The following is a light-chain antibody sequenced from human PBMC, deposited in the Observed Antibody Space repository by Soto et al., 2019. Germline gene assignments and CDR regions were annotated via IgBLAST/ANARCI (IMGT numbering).Light chain of an antibody. CDR2: GAS. J-gene: IGKJ4*01. Sequence: EIVLTQSPGTLSLSPGERATLSCRASQSVSSSYLAWYQQKPGQAPRLLIYGASSMATGIPDRLSGSGSGTDFTLTISRLEPEDFAVYYCQQYGSSPPHTFGGGTKVEIK. CDR3: QQYGSSPPHT. V-gene: IGKV3-20*01. CDR1: QSVSSSY.